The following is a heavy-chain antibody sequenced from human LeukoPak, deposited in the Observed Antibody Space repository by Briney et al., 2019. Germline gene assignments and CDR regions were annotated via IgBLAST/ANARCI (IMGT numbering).Heavy chain of an antibody. V-gene: IGHV4-59*01. Sequence: SETLSLTCTVSGGSISSYYWSWIRQPPGKGLEWIGYIYYSGSTNYSTSLKSRLTISVDTSKNQFSLKLSSVTAADTAVYYCARTYGSSGLGYFDLWGRGTLVTVSS. CDR2: IYYSGST. CDR1: GGSISSYY. CDR3: ARTYGSSGLGYFDL. J-gene: IGHJ2*01. D-gene: IGHD6-13*01.